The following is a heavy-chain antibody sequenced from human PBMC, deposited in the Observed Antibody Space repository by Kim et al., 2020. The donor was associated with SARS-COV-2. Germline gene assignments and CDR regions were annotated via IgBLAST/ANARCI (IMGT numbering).Heavy chain of an antibody. D-gene: IGHD2-2*01. CDR1: GFTFSSYG. Sequence: GGSLRLSCAASGFTFSSYGMHWVRQAPGKGLEWVAVISYDGSNKYYADSVKGRFTISRDNSKNTLYLQMNSLRAEDTAVYYCAKSSRIPALDAFDIWGRGTMVTVSS. V-gene: IGHV3-30*18. CDR3: AKSSRIPALDAFDI. J-gene: IGHJ3*02. CDR2: ISYDGSNK.